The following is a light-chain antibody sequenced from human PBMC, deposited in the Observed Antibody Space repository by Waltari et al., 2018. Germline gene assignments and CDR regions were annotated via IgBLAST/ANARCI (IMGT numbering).Light chain of an antibody. J-gene: IGLJ2*01. Sequence: QSALTQPASVSGSPGQSITISCTGTSSDVGGYNYVSWYQQHPGKAPKLMIYEVSNRPSGVSNRVSGSKSSNTASLTISGLQAEDEADYYCSSYTSSSTRVVFGGGTKLTVL. CDR3: SSYTSSSTRVV. V-gene: IGLV2-14*01. CDR2: EVS. CDR1: SSDVGGYNY.